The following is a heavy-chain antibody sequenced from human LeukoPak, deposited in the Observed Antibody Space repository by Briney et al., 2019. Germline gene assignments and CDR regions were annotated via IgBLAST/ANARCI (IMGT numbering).Heavy chain of an antibody. CDR1: GGTFSSYA. J-gene: IGHJ6*02. CDR3: AGDGNSHYYYYGMDV. D-gene: IGHD1/OR15-1a*01. V-gene: IGHV1-69*04. Sequence: ASVKVSCKASGGTFSSYAISWVRQAPGQGLEWMGRIIPILGIANYAQKFQGRVTITADKSTSTAYMELSSLRSEDTAVYYCAGDGNSHYYYYGMDVWGQGTTVTVSS. CDR2: IIPILGIA.